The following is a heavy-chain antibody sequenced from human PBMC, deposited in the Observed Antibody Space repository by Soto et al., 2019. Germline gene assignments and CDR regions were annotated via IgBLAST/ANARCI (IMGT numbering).Heavy chain of an antibody. J-gene: IGHJ3*02. CDR2: MSHSGGT. V-gene: IGHV4-34*01. Sequence: QVQLQQWGAGLLKSSETLSLTCAVYGGFVSSGSYYWSWIRQPPGKGLEWIGEMSHSGGTHFNPSLNSRVTISVDTSKNQFSLKMSSVPAAHTGLSYCARVERGTATTVVAAFDIWGPGTMVTVSS. CDR1: GGFVSSGSYY. D-gene: IGHD1-1*01. CDR3: ARVERGTATTVVAAFDI.